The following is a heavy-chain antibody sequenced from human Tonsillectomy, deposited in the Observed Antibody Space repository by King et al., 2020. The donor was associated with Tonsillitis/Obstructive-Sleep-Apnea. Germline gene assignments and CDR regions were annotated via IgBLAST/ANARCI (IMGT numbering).Heavy chain of an antibody. CDR3: AGRPTPWEALYYYYYMDV. V-gene: IGHV7-4-1*02. D-gene: IGHD1-26*01. J-gene: IGHJ6*03. CDR2: INTNTGNP. CDR1: GYTFTSYA. Sequence: VQLVESGSELKKPGASVKVSCKASGYTFTSYAMNWVRQAPGQGLEWMGWINTNTGNPTYAQGFTGRFVFSLDTSVSTTYLQISSLKAEDTAVYYCAGRPTPWEALYYYYYMDVWGKGTTVTVSS.